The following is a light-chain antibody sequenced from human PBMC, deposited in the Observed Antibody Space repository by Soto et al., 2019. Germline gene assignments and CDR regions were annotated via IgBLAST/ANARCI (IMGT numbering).Light chain of an antibody. CDR3: SSYTTSGTPV. J-gene: IGLJ3*02. CDR1: RRDVGGYNY. Sequence: QSVLTQPASVSGSPGHSITLSFTGTRRDVGGYNYLSWYQQHPGKAPKVMISEVSNRPSGVSNRFSGSKSGNTASLTISGLQAEDEADYFCSSYTTSGTPVFGGGTKLTVL. CDR2: EVS. V-gene: IGLV2-14*01.